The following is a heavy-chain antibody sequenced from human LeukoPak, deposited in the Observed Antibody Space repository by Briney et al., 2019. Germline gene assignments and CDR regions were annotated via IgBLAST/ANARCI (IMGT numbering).Heavy chain of an antibody. D-gene: IGHD2-8*01. CDR2: INWNGGST. CDR3: ARGGGYCTNGVCQPISH. V-gene: IGHV3-20*03. CDR1: GFTFDDYG. J-gene: IGHJ4*02. Sequence: GGSLRLSYAASGFTFDDYGMSWVRQAPGKGLEWVSGINWNGGSTGYADSVKGRFTISRDNAKNSLYLQMNSLRAEDTALYYCARGGGYCTNGVCQPISHWGQGTLVTVSS.